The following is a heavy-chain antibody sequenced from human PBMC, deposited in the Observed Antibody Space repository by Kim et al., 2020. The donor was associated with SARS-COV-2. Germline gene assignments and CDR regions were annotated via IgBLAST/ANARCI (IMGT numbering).Heavy chain of an antibody. Sequence: GGSLRLSCAASGFTFSNAWMSWVRQAPGKGLEWVGRIKSKTDGGTTDYAAPVKGRFTISRDDSKITLYLQMNSLKTEDTAVYYCTTDYTMRVVVMGGNWFDPWGQGTLVTVSS. D-gene: IGHD3-22*01. V-gene: IGHV3-15*01. CDR3: TTDYTMRVVVMGGNWFDP. J-gene: IGHJ5*02. CDR2: IKSKTDGGTT. CDR1: GFTFSNAW.